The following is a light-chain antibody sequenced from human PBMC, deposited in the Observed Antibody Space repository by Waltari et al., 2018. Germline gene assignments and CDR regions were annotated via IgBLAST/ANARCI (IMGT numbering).Light chain of an antibody. CDR3: QQYSTYSRT. V-gene: IGKV1-5*03. CDR2: KAS. J-gene: IGKJ1*01. Sequence: DVQMTQSPSTLSASVGDRVTITCRASQSISNWLAWYQQKPGKAPKVLIYKASNLESGVPSRFSGSGSGTEFTLTISSLQPDDCATYYCQQYSTYSRTFGQGT. CDR1: QSISNW.